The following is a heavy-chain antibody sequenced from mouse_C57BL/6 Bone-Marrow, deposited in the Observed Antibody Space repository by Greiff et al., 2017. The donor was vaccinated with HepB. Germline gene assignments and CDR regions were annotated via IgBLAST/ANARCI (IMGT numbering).Heavy chain of an antibody. CDR2: ISYDGSN. V-gene: IGHV3-6*01. Sequence: EVKLQESGPGLVKPSQSLSLTCSVTGYSITSGYYWNWIRQFPGNKLEWMGYISYDGSNNYNPSLKNRISITRDTSKNQFFLKLNSVTTEDTATYYCAREGYDYDVGAYYFDYWGQGTTLTVSS. D-gene: IGHD2-4*01. CDR1: GYSITSGYY. CDR3: AREGYDYDVGAYYFDY. J-gene: IGHJ2*01.